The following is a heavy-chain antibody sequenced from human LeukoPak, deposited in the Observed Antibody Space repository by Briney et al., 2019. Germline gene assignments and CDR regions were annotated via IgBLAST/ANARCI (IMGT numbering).Heavy chain of an antibody. CDR2: ISYDGSNK. J-gene: IGHJ4*02. V-gene: IGHV3-30-3*01. Sequence: PGGSLRLSCAASGFTFSSYAMHWVRQAPGKGLEWVAVISYDGSNKYYADSVKGRFTISRDNAKNTLYLQMNSLRAEDTALYYCARGLLGIDYWGQGTLVTVSS. D-gene: IGHD2-8*02. CDR3: ARGLLGIDY. CDR1: GFTFSSYA.